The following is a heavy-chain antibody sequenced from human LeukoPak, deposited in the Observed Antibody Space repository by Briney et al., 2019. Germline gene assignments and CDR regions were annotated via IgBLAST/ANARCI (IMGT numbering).Heavy chain of an antibody. D-gene: IGHD3-22*01. CDR1: GFTISSYG. CDR2: IWYDGSNK. Sequence: GWSLRLSCAASGFTISSYGMHWVRQAPGKGLEWVAVIWYDGSNKYYADSVKGRFTISRDNAKNSLYLQMNSLRAEDTAAYYCARFGDYYDCWFDPWGQGTLVTVSS. J-gene: IGHJ5*02. CDR3: ARFGDYYDCWFDP. V-gene: IGHV3-33*01.